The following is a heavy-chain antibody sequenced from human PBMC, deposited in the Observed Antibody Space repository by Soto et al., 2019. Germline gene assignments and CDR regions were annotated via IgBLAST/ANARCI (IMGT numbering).Heavy chain of an antibody. Sequence: QEHLVESGGGVVQPGRSLRLSCAASRSLFSGYGMHRVRQAPGKGLEWVAVIWYDGSNKYYAASVKGRFTISSDNSKRMLYVQMDSLRVEDTAVYYCARDGIGGTVFRGFCDYWGQGPLVAVSS. D-gene: IGHD1-7*01. CDR3: ARDGIGGTVFRGFCDY. V-gene: IGHV3-33*01. J-gene: IGHJ4*02. CDR1: RSLFSGYG. CDR2: IWYDGSNK.